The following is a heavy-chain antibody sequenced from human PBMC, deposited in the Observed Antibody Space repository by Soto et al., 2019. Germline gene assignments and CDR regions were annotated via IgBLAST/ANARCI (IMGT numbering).Heavy chain of an antibody. Sequence: SETLSLTCAVSGGSISSGGYSWSWIRQPPGKGLEWIGYMYHSGSTYYKPSLKSRVNKSIDRSKNQISLKMSSVTAADTAVYYCARGTTVTDLFDYWGQGTLVTVSS. CDR1: GGSISSGGYS. D-gene: IGHD4-17*01. CDR2: MYHSGST. CDR3: ARGTTVTDLFDY. J-gene: IGHJ4*02. V-gene: IGHV4-30-2*01.